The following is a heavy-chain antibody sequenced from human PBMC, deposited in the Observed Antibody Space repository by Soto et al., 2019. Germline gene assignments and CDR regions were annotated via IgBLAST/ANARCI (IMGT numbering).Heavy chain of an antibody. V-gene: IGHV4-59*01. D-gene: IGHD2-15*01. J-gene: IGHJ4*02. CDR2: LYYGRSA. CDR1: GDSISSYY. CDR3: APPSMAVVPDF. Sequence: QVQLQESGPGLVKPSETLSLTCAVSGDSISSYYCMWIRQPPGKGLESIGYLYYGRSANYNPSLKSRVTLSVDTSTNQCPLTLSSMTGADTAVYFRAPPSMAVVPDFLGQGTLVTVSS.